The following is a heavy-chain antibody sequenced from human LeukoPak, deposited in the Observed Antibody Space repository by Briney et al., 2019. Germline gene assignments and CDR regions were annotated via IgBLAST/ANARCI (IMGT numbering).Heavy chain of an antibody. CDR2: IYYSGST. Sequence: SETLSLTCTVSGGSISSSSYYWGWIRQPPGKGLEWIGSIYYSGSTYYNPSLKSRVTISVDTSKNQFSLKLSSVTTADTAVYYCARTLPPYCIGGSCDYWYFDLWGRGTLVTVSS. D-gene: IGHD2-15*01. J-gene: IGHJ2*01. CDR1: GGSISSSSYY. V-gene: IGHV4-39*07. CDR3: ARTLPPYCIGGSCDYWYFDL.